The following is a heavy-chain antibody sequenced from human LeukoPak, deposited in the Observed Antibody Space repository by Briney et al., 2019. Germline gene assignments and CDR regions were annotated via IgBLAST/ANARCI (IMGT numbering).Heavy chain of an antibody. CDR2: TYSGGST. CDR1: GFTVSTNY. D-gene: IGHD6-19*01. V-gene: IGHV3-66*01. Sequence: GWPMSLSCAASGFTVSTNYMSVLRQAPGKGLEWVSVTYSGGSTSYADSVKGRFTISRDNSKNTLYVQMNNVKAEDTAVYYCARDSSSGWQYDYWGQGTLVTVSS. J-gene: IGHJ4*02. CDR3: ARDSSSGWQYDY.